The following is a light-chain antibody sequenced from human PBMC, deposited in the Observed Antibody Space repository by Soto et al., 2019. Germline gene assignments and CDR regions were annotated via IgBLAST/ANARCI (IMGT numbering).Light chain of an antibody. CDR3: CSYAGSSTPSDD. CDR1: SSDVGSYNL. Sequence: QSVLTHPASLSRSPGQSITISCTGTSSDVGSYNLVSWYQHHPGKAPKLIIYEGSKRPSGISKRFSGSKSGNTASLTISGLQAEDEADYYGCSYAGSSTPSDDFGSGTKVTVL. J-gene: IGLJ1*01. V-gene: IGLV2-23*01. CDR2: EGS.